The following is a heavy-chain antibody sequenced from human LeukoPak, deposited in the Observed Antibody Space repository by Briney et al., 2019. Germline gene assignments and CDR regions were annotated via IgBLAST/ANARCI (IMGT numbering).Heavy chain of an antibody. CDR1: GGSISSGSYY. V-gene: IGHV4-61*02. CDR2: IYTSGST. J-gene: IGHJ4*02. CDR3: AREGVSWYYDFWSGYLIDY. D-gene: IGHD3-3*01. Sequence: NPSETLSLTCTVSGGSISSGSYYWSWLRQPAGKGLEWIGRIYTSGSTNYNPSLKSRVTISVDTSKNQFSLKLSSVTAADTAVYYCAREGVSWYYDFWSGYLIDYWGQGTLVTVSS.